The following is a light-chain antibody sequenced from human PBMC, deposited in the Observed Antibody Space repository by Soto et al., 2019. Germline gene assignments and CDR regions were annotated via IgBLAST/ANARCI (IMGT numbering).Light chain of an antibody. V-gene: IGKV3-20*01. CDR3: QPYGSSPRYT. Sequence: EIVLTQSPGTLSLSPGERATLSCRASQSLSSTFLAWYQQKPGQAPRLLIYGASSRATGIPDRFSGSVSGTDFTLTISGLEAEDFAVYYCQPYGSSPRYTFGQETKVEIK. CDR2: GAS. J-gene: IGKJ2*01. CDR1: QSLSSTF.